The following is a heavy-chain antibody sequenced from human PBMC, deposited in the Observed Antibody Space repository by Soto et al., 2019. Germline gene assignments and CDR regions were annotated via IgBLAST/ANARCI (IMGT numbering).Heavy chain of an antibody. D-gene: IGHD3-10*01. J-gene: IGHJ4*02. V-gene: IGHV1-18*01. CDR1: GYNFINYG. CDR2: IRVHNGNT. Sequence: QVHLVQSGVEVKKPGASVKVSCKASGYNFINYGITWVRQAPGQGLEWMGWIRVHNGNTNYAQKLQGRVTMTTDTATSTAYMELRSLRSDDTAVYYCVRDLDGSGSYYTGYWGPGTLVTVSS. CDR3: VRDLDGSGSYYTGY.